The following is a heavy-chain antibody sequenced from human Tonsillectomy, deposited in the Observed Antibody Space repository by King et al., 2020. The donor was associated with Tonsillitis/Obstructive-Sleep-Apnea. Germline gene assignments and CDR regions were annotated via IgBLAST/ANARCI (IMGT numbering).Heavy chain of an antibody. J-gene: IGHJ4*02. CDR3: AKGGGLYCSGISFYSIDY. V-gene: IGHV3-23*04. Sequence: EVQLVESGGGLVQPGGSLRLSCAASGFTFSNYGMTWVRQAPGKGLEWVSIITGCGGSTYYADSVKGRFTISRDNSKNTLYLQVNSLRAEDTAVYYCAKGGGLYCSGISFYSIDYWGQGTLVTVSS. CDR2: ITGCGGST. CDR1: GFTFSNYG. D-gene: IGHD2-15*01.